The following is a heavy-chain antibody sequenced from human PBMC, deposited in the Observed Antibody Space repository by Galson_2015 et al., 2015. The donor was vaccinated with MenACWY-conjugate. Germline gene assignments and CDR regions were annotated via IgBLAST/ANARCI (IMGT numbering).Heavy chain of an antibody. CDR3: ARGGSVVVVAATPNDY. CDR2: ISSSSSTI. V-gene: IGHV3-48*01. D-gene: IGHD2-15*01. Sequence: SLRLSCAASGFTFSSYSMNWVRQAPGKGLEWVSYISSSSSTIYYADSVKGRFTISRDNAKNSLYLQMNSLRAEDTAVYYCARGGSVVVVAATPNDYWGQGTLVTVSS. J-gene: IGHJ4*02. CDR1: GFTFSSYS.